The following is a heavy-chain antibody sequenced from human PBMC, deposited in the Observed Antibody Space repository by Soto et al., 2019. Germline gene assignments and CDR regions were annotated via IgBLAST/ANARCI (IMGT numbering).Heavy chain of an antibody. D-gene: IGHD2-8*02. CDR1: EISVSTYG. J-gene: IGHJ4*02. CDR3: TGEVASGY. Sequence: GGCLRPSCAVSEISVSTYGMHWVRQAPGKGLEWVAVISRDGGTKYYADSVKGRFTISRDNSRNTLFLEMNSLRGDDMAVYYCTGEVASGYWGQGTLVNVSS. V-gene: IGHV3-30*03. CDR2: ISRDGGTK.